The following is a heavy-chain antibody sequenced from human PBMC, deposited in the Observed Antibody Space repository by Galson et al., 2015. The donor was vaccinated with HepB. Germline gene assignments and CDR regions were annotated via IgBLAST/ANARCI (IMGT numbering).Heavy chain of an antibody. J-gene: IGHJ4*02. Sequence: CAISGDSVSRNSATWTWIRQSPSRGLEWLGRTYYRSKWYHDYAVSVKSRITINPDTSKNQFYLQLESVTPEDTAVYYCARELSAFGYWGQGILVTVSS. V-gene: IGHV6-1*01. CDR3: ARELSAFGY. D-gene: IGHD2-15*01. CDR1: GDSVSRNSAT. CDR2: TYYRSKWYH.